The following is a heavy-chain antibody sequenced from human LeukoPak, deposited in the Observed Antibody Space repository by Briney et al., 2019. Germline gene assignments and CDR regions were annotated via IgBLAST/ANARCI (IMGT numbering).Heavy chain of an antibody. D-gene: IGHD6-13*01. Sequence: PSETLSLTCTVSGGSISSGGYYWSWIRQPPGKGLGWIGYIYHSGSTYYNPSLKSRVTISVDRSKNQFSLKLSSVTAADTAVYYCARTLGSSWTGGYFDYWGQGTLVTVSS. J-gene: IGHJ4*02. CDR1: GGSISSGGYY. V-gene: IGHV4-30-2*01. CDR2: IYHSGST. CDR3: ARTLGSSWTGGYFDY.